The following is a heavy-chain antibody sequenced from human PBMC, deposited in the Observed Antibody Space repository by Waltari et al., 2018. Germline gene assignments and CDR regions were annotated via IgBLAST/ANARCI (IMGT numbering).Heavy chain of an antibody. J-gene: IGHJ3*02. CDR3: ARWGANSGNSLHAFDI. CDR2: SHQSGNT. V-gene: IGHV4-59*11. CDR1: GGSITTHY. D-gene: IGHD1-26*01. Sequence: QVQLQESGPGLVKPSETLSLTCTVSGGSITTHYWNWIRQPPGKGREWIGNSHQSGNTKYNPSLKSRVTLSVDTSKNQFSLKLSSVTAADTAVYYCARWGANSGNSLHAFDIWGQGVMVTVSS.